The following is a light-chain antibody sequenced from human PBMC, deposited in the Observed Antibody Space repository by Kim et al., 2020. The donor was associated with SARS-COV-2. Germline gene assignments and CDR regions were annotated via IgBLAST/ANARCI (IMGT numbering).Light chain of an antibody. CDR1: SANLESNG. CDR2: SFN. Sequence: QSVLTQPPSASGTPGQSVTISCSGSSANLESNGVNWYQHVPGTAPQLLIHSFNQRPSGVPGRFSGARSDTSASLTISGLQAEDEADYYCGTWDDSLNGWVFGGGTKLTVL. V-gene: IGLV1-44*01. CDR3: GTWDDSLNGWV. J-gene: IGLJ3*02.